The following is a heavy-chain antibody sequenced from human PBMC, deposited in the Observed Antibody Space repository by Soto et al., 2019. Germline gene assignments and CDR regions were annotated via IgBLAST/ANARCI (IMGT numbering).Heavy chain of an antibody. J-gene: IGHJ3*02. CDR3: ARLGYGLVVVAAFDAFDI. V-gene: IGHV4-59*08. Sequence: SETLSLTSPVSGCTIRSYYWSWIRQPPGKGLEWIGYIYYSGSTNYNPSLKSRVTISVDTSKNQFSLKLSSVTAADTAVYYCARLGYGLVVVAAFDAFDIWGQGTMVTVSS. CDR2: IYYSGST. D-gene: IGHD2-15*01. CDR1: GCTIRSYY.